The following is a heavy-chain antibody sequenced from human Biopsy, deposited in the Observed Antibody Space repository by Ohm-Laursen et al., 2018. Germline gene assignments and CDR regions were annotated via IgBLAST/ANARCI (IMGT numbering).Heavy chain of an antibody. J-gene: IGHJ4*02. CDR2: ISSSSESI. D-gene: IGHD4-23*01. V-gene: IGHV3-48*01. CDR1: GFTFSNFN. CDR3: ATDDYSGDSAY. Sequence: GSLRLSCSASGFTFSNFNMNWFRQAPGEGLEWFSYISSSSESIYYADSVRGRFTVSRDNAQNSMYLQMNSLRADDTAVYYCATDDYSGDSAYWGQGTLVTVSS.